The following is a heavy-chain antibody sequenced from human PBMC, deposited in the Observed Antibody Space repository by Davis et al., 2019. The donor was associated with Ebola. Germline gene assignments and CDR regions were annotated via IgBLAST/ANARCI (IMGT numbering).Heavy chain of an antibody. D-gene: IGHD3-10*01. Sequence: MPSETLSLTCTVSGGSISSSSYYWGWIRQPPGKGLEWIGSIYYSGSTYYNPSLKSRVTISVDTSKNQFSLKLSSVTAADTAIYYCARHRGASFDSWGQGALVTVSS. CDR3: ARHRGASFDS. CDR2: IYYSGST. V-gene: IGHV4-39*01. CDR1: GGSISSSSYY. J-gene: IGHJ4*02.